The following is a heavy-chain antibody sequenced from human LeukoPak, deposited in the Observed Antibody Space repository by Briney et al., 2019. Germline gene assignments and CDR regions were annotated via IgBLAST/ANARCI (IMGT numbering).Heavy chain of an antibody. D-gene: IGHD2-2*01. J-gene: IGHJ4*02. CDR3: AREALGVVPAAINY. CDR1: GYTFTGYY. Sequence: ASVKVSCKASGYTFTGYYMHWVRQAPGQGLEWMGWINPNSGGTNYAQKFQGRVTMTRDTSISAAYMELSRLRSDDTAVYYCAREALGVVPAAINYWGQGTLVTVSS. V-gene: IGHV1-2*02. CDR2: INPNSGGT.